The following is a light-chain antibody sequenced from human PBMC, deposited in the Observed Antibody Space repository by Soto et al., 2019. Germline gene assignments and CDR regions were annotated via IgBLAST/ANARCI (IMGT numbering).Light chain of an antibody. Sequence: EIVLTQTPATLSVSPGDRVTLSCRASQSVSNYLTWYQQKPGQAPRLLIYEASKRDTGIPARFSGSGSGTDFTLTISSLETEDFAVYFCQQYSRWPRETFGPGTKVDIK. CDR1: QSVSNY. V-gene: IGKV3-11*01. CDR3: QQYSRWPRET. CDR2: EAS. J-gene: IGKJ3*01.